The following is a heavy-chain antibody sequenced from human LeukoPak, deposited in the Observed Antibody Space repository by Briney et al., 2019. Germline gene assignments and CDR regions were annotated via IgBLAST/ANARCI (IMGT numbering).Heavy chain of an antibody. CDR2: IDNSGRT. Sequence: SETLSLTCAVSGGSISGHYWSWIRQLPGKGLEWIGYIDNSGRTDSNPSLESRVTISVGTSKNQFSLKLNSGTAAETAVYYCAGGSGWYWYFDPWGRGTLVTVSS. D-gene: IGHD6-19*01. J-gene: IGHJ2*01. V-gene: IGHV4-59*11. CDR1: GGSISGHY. CDR3: AGGSGWYWYFDP.